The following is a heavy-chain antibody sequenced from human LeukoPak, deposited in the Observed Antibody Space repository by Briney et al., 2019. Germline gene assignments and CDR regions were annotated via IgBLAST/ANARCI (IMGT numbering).Heavy chain of an antibody. Sequence: GGSLRLASAASGFTLSSYAMHWVRQAPGKGLEWVAVIPYDGSNKYYADSVKGRFTISRDNSKNTLYLQMNSLRAEDTAVYYCARDYYDFWSGYFNYYYYMDVWGKGTTVTVSS. CDR2: IPYDGSNK. V-gene: IGHV3-30*04. CDR1: GFTLSSYA. J-gene: IGHJ6*03. D-gene: IGHD3-3*01. CDR3: ARDYYDFWSGYFNYYYYMDV.